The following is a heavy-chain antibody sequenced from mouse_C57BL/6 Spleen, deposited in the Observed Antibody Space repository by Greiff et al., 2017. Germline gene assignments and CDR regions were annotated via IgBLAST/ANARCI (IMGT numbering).Heavy chain of an antibody. D-gene: IGHD4-1*01. Sequence: EVKLMESGGGLVKPGGSLKLSCAASGFTFSSYAMSWVRQTPEKRLEWVATISDGGSYTYYPDNVKGRFTISRDNAKNNLYLQMSHLKSEDTAMYYCARDGGTGTGAWFAYWGQGTLVTVSA. CDR3: ARDGGTGTGAWFAY. J-gene: IGHJ3*01. CDR2: ISDGGSYT. CDR1: GFTFSSYA. V-gene: IGHV5-4*01.